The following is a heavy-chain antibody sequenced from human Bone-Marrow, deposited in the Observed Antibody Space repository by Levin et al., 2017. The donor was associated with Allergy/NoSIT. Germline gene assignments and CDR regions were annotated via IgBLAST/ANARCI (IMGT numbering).Heavy chain of an antibody. CDR1: GFTFSTYW. CDR3: ARDRFYSDSGSNFSWFDP. CDR2: IQSNGKT. D-gene: IGHD3-10*01. Sequence: PGGSLRLSCAASGFTFSTYWMHWVRQAPGKGLVWVSRIQSNGKTNYADSVKGRFTISRDNAKNTLYLQMNSLTVEDTAVYDCARDRFYSDSGSNFSWFDPWGQGTLVTVSS. J-gene: IGHJ5*02. V-gene: IGHV3-74*01.